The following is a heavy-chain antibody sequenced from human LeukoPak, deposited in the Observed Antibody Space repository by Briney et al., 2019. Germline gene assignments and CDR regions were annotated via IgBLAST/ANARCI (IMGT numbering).Heavy chain of an antibody. Sequence: PGESLKISCKGSGYSFTSYWIGWVRQMPGKGLEWMGIIYPGDSDTRYSPSFQGQVTISADKSISTAYLQWSSLKASDTAMYYCARRAAPRGYGSVFFDYWGQGTLVTVSS. CDR1: GYSFTSYW. CDR3: ARRAAPRGYGSVFFDY. V-gene: IGHV5-51*01. CDR2: IYPGDSDT. D-gene: IGHD3-10*01. J-gene: IGHJ4*02.